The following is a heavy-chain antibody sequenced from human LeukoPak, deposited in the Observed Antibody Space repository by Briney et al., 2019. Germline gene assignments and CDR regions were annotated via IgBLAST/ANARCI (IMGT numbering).Heavy chain of an antibody. D-gene: IGHD3-16*01. CDR3: ARIWEEDYFDY. J-gene: IGHJ4*02. CDR1: GGSISSSNW. V-gene: IGHV4-4*02. CDR2: SYHSGST. Sequence: SGTLSLTCAVSGGSISSSNWWSWVRPPPGKGLEWIGESYHSGSTNYNPSPKSRVTISVDKSKNQFSLKLSSVTAADTAVYYCARIWEEDYFDYWGQGTLVTVSS.